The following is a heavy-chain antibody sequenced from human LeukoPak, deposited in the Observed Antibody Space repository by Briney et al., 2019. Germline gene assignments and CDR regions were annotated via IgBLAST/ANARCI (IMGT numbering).Heavy chain of an antibody. Sequence: PGGSLRLSCAASGFTFNNYAMSWVRQAPGKGLEWVSAVSTSGGVTYHADSVKGRFTISRDNPKNTLYLQMNSLRAEDTAVYYCARQLGYCSDGNCYFDYWGQGTLVTVSS. D-gene: IGHD2-15*01. J-gene: IGHJ4*02. CDR2: VSTSGGVT. V-gene: IGHV3-23*01. CDR1: GFTFNNYA. CDR3: ARQLGYCSDGNCYFDY.